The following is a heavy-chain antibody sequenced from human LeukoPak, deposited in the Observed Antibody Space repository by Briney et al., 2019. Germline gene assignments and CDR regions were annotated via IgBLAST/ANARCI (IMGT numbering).Heavy chain of an antibody. J-gene: IGHJ6*02. V-gene: IGHV4-30-2*01. CDR3: ARGPMVRGVIKGYYYYGMDV. Sequence: SETLSLTCAVSGGSISSGGYSWSWIRQPPGKGLEWIGYIYHSGSTYYNPSLKSRVTISVDRSKNQFSLKLSFVTAADTAVYYCARGPMVRGVIKGYYYYGMDVWGQGTTVTASS. CDR1: GGSISSGGYS. CDR2: IYHSGST. D-gene: IGHD3-10*01.